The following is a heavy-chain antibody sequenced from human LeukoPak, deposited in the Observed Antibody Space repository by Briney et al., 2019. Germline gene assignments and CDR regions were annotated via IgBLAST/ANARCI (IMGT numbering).Heavy chain of an antibody. CDR3: AAVSPNYGSGTRPVYGMDV. Sequence: GASVKVSCKASGYTFTSYGISWVRQAPGQGLEWMGWISAYNGNTNYAQKLQGRVTMTEDTSTDTAYMELSSLRSEDTAVYYCAAVSPNYGSGTRPVYGMDVWGQGTTVTVSS. V-gene: IGHV1-18*01. CDR2: ISAYNGNT. CDR1: GYTFTSYG. D-gene: IGHD3-10*01. J-gene: IGHJ6*02.